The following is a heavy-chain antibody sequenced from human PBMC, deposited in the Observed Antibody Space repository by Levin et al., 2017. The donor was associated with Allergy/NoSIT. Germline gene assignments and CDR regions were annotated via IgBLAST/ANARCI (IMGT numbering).Heavy chain of an antibody. CDR1: GFNFRSCS. CDR3: ARVAKWEFLRELDF. V-gene: IGHV3-21*06. D-gene: IGHD1-26*01. J-gene: IGHJ4*02. Sequence: GESLKISCEVSGFNFRSCSMNWVRQAPGKGLEWIASINSNSDYMYYADSVKGRFIISRDNAKNLLYLQMNSLRAEDSAVYYCARVAKWEFLRELDFWGQGTQVTVSA. CDR2: INSNSDYM.